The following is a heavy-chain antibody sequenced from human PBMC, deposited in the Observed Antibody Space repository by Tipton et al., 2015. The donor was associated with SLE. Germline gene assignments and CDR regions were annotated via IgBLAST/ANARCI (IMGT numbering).Heavy chain of an antibody. D-gene: IGHD2-15*01. CDR3: ASAGYSSYFDY. CDR1: GGSISSSSYY. V-gene: IGHV4-39*01. Sequence: TLSLTCTVSGGSISSSSYYWGWIRQPPGKGLEWIGSLYYSGSTYYNPTLQSPVTISVDTSKNQFSLILSSVTAADTAVYYCASAGYSSYFDYWGQGTLVTVSS. CDR2: LYYSGST. J-gene: IGHJ4*01.